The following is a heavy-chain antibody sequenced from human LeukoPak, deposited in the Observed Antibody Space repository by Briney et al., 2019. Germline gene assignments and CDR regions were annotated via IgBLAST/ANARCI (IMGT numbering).Heavy chain of an antibody. Sequence: ASVKVSCKVSGYTLTELSMHWVRQAPGKGLEWMGGFDPEDGETIYAQKFQGRVTMTEDTSTDTAYMELSSLRSEDTAVYYCATSSTGVGYFDYWGQGTLVTVSS. CDR1: GYTLTELS. V-gene: IGHV1-24*01. CDR2: FDPEDGET. J-gene: IGHJ4*02. CDR3: ATSSTGVGYFDY. D-gene: IGHD7-27*01.